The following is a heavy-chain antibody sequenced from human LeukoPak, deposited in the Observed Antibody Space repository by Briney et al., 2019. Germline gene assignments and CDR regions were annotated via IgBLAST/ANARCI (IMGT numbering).Heavy chain of an antibody. CDR1: GGSISSYY. CDR2: IYTSGST. D-gene: IGHD6-19*01. Sequence: SETLSLTCTVSGGSISSYYWSWIRQPAGKGLEWIGRIYTSGSTNYNPSLKSRVTMSVDTSKNQFSLKLSSVTAADTAVYYCARDSGSSGWPYFDYWGQGTLVTISS. CDR3: ARDSGSSGWPYFDY. J-gene: IGHJ4*02. V-gene: IGHV4-4*07.